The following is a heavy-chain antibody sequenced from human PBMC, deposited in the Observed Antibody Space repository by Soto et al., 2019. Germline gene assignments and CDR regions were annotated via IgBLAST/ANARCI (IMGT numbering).Heavy chain of an antibody. Sequence: GASVKVSCKASGYTFTSYYMHRVRQAPGQGLEWMGIINPSGGSTSYAQKFQGRVTMTRDTSTSTVYMELSSLRSEDTAVYYCARERRILNWFDPWGQGTLVTVSS. CDR1: GYTFTSYY. V-gene: IGHV1-46*01. D-gene: IGHD2-21*01. CDR2: INPSGGST. CDR3: ARERRILNWFDP. J-gene: IGHJ5*02.